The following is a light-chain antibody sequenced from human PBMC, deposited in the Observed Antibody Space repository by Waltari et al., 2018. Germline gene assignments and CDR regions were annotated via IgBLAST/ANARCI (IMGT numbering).Light chain of an antibody. Sequence: QLVLTQSPSASASLGASVKLTCTLSSGHSTNIIAWLQQQPEKGPRFLMNVKSDGSHNKGVGIPDRFSGSSSGAVRYLTISSLQSEDEADYYCQTGGHGTWVFGGGTRLTVL. CDR3: QTGGHGTWV. CDR1: SGHSTNI. CDR2: VKSDGSH. J-gene: IGLJ3*02. V-gene: IGLV4-69*01.